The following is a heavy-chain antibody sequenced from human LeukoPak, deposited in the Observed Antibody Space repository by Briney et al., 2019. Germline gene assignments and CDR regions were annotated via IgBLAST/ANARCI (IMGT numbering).Heavy chain of an antibody. CDR1: AHTFSTYL. CDR3: ARDLGLRGVTNWFDP. V-gene: IGHV1-46*01. D-gene: IGHD3-10*01. Sequence: ASVTVSCTASAHTFSTYLLHWVRQAPGQGLEWMGIIDPSGGSTDYAQKFQGRVTMTRDTSTSTVYMELSSLRSEDTAIYYCARDLGLRGVTNWFDPWGQGTLVTVSS. J-gene: IGHJ5*02. CDR2: IDPSGGST.